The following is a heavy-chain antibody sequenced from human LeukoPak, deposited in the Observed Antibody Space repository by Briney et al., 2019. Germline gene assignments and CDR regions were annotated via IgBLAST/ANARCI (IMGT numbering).Heavy chain of an antibody. CDR2: ISGSGGST. J-gene: IGHJ4*02. D-gene: IGHD3-9*01. V-gene: IGHV3-23*01. CDR1: GFTFSSYA. Sequence: GGSLRLSCAASGFTFSSYAMSWVRQAPGKGLGWVSAISGSGGSTYYADSVKGRFTISRDNSKNTLYLQMNSLRAEDTAVYYCAKVPYDILTGYGIHYFDYWGQGTLVTVSS. CDR3: AKVPYDILTGYGIHYFDY.